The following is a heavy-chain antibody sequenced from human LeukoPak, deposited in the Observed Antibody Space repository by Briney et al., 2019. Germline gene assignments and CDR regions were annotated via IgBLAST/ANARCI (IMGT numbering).Heavy chain of an antibody. CDR3: ARGDRAHYMDV. V-gene: IGHV1-2*06. J-gene: IGHJ6*03. Sequence: ASVTVSCKSSGYTFTGYYMHWVRQAPGQGLEWMGRINPNSGGTKYAQKFQGRVTMTRETSISTAYMELSRLRSDDTAVYYCARGDRAHYMDVWGKGTTVTVSS. CDR1: GYTFTGYY. D-gene: IGHD1-14*01. CDR2: INPNSGGT.